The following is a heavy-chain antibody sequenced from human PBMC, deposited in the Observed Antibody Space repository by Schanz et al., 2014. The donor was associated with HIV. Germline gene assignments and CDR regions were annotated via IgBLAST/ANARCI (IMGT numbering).Heavy chain of an antibody. V-gene: IGHV1-18*01. CDR1: GYTFTSYG. D-gene: IGHD3-22*01. CDR3: ARDSTDYYDSSGYQY. Sequence: QVQLVQSGAEVRKPGASVKVSCKASGYTFTSYGITWVRQAPGQGLEWLAWISADNGNTNYAQNLQGRVTMTTDTFTSTAYMELRSLRSDETAVYYCARDSTDYYDSSGYQYWGQGTLVTVSS. CDR2: ISADNGNT. J-gene: IGHJ4*02.